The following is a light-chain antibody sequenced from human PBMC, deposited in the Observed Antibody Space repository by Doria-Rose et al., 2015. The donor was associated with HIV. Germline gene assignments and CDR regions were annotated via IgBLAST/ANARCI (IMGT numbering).Light chain of an antibody. Sequence: TQSPESLGMSLGERATLNCKSNQSLLYTSKNYSAWYQQKPGQPPKLLIYGASTRQSGFSARFSGSGSGTDFTLTISSLEAEDVAVYYCQQYYDTPSFGPGTTVDIK. CDR3: QQYYDTPS. V-gene: IGKV4-1*01. J-gene: IGKJ3*01. CDR2: GAS. CDR1: QSLLYTSKNY.